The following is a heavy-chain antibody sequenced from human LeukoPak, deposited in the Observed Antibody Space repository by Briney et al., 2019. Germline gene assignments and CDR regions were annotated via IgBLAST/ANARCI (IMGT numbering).Heavy chain of an antibody. Sequence: GGSLRLSCAASGFTFSSSAMSWVRQAPGKGLEWVSYISSSGSTIYYADSVKGRFTISRDNSKNTLYLQMNSLRAEDTAVYYCARRAGAYSHPYDYWGQGTLVTVSS. CDR1: GFTFSSSA. D-gene: IGHD4/OR15-4a*01. CDR2: ISSSGSTI. CDR3: ARRAGAYSHPYDY. J-gene: IGHJ4*02. V-gene: IGHV3-48*01.